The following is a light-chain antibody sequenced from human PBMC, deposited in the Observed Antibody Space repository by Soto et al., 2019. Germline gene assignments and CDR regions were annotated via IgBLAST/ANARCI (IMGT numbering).Light chain of an antibody. V-gene: IGKV3-20*01. CDR2: GAS. J-gene: IGKJ1*01. CDR3: QQYGSSPRT. Sequence: IVFTQSPCTLSLSPGERATLSCRASQSVSSSYLAWYQQRPGQPPRLLIYGASSRATGIPDRFSGSGSGTDFTLTISRLEPEDFAVYFCQQYGSSPRTFGQGTKVDNK. CDR1: QSVSSSY.